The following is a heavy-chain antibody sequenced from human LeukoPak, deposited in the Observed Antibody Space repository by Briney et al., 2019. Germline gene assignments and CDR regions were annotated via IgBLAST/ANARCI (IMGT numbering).Heavy chain of an antibody. Sequence: GGSLRLSCAASGFTFSSYAMSWVRQAPGKGLEWVSAISGSGGSTYYADSAKGRFTISRDNSKNTLYLQMNSLRAEDTAVYYCAKDPNRVPVNPFDYWGQGTLVTVSS. CDR2: ISGSGGST. CDR3: AKDPNRVPVNPFDY. J-gene: IGHJ4*02. D-gene: IGHD2-2*01. CDR1: GFTFSSYA. V-gene: IGHV3-23*01.